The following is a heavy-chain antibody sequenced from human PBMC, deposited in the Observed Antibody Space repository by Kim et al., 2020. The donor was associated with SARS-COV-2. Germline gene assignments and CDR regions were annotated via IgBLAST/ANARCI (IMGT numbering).Heavy chain of an antibody. D-gene: IGHD1-20*01. CDR2: ISGSGVTT. J-gene: IGHJ4*02. Sequence: GGSLRLSCAASGFTFDNYAMSWVRQAPGKGLEWVSTISGSGVTTYYAESVKGRSTISRDNSKNTLYLQLNSLRGDDAAVYYCAKDPKTSKHSWYDYYFDSWGQGTLVTVSS. V-gene: IGHV3-23*01. CDR3: AKDPKTSKHSWYDYYFDS. CDR1: GFTFDNYA.